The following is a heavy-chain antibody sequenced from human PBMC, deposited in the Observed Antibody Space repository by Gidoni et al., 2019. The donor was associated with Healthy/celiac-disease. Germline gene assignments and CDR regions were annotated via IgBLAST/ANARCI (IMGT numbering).Heavy chain of an antibody. CDR2: ISWDGGST. J-gene: IGHJ3*02. CDR1: GFTFDDYT. V-gene: IGHV3-43*01. CDR3: AKGGCGGDCGDAFDI. Sequence: EVQLVESGGVVVQPGGFLSLSCAASGFTFDDYTMHWVRQAPGKGLEWVSLISWDGGSTYYADSVKGRFTISRDNSKNSLYLQMNSLRTEDTALYYCAKGGCGGDCGDAFDIWGQGTMVTVSS. D-gene: IGHD2-21*02.